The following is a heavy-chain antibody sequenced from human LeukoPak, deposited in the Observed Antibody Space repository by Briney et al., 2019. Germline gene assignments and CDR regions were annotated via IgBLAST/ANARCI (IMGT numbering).Heavy chain of an antibody. CDR2: MSPNSGDT. CDR1: GYTFTSHD. J-gene: IGHJ4*02. V-gene: IGHV1-8*01. D-gene: IGHD6-13*01. Sequence: ASVKVSCKASGYTFTSHDINWVRQATGQGLEWMGWMSPNSGDTGYAQKFQGRVTMTSDSSISAAYMELSSLRSGDTAVYYCARDPGYYFDYWGQGTLVTVSS. CDR3: ARDPGYYFDY.